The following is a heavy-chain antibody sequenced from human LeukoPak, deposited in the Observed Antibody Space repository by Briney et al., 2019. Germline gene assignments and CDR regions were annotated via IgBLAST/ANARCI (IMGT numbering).Heavy chain of an antibody. CDR2: IIPIFGTA. CDR3: ARDPYYYERSGYYLNWFDP. J-gene: IGHJ5*02. V-gene: IGHV1-69*05. CDR1: GGTFSSFA. D-gene: IGHD3-22*01. Sequence: SVKVSCKASGGTFSSFAISWVRQAPGQGLEWMGGIIPIFGTANYAQKFQGRVTITTDESTSTAYMELSSLRSEDTAVYYCARDPYYYERSGYYLNWFDPWGQGTLVTVSS.